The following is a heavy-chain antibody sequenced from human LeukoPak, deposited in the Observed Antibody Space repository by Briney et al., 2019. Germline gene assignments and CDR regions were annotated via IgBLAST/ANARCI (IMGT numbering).Heavy chain of an antibody. V-gene: IGHV3-11*01. Sequence: SGGSLRLSCEASGFTFKNYAMSWIRQAPGKGLEWVSYISSSGSTIYYADSVKGRFTISRDNAKNSVYLQMNSLRAEDTAVYYCASDYDSSGYNPNWGQGTLVTVSS. CDR1: GFTFKNYA. CDR3: ASDYDSSGYNPN. J-gene: IGHJ4*02. CDR2: ISSSGSTI. D-gene: IGHD3-22*01.